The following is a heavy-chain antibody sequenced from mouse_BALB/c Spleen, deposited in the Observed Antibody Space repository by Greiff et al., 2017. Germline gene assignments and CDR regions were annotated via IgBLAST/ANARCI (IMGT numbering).Heavy chain of an antibody. CDR1: GYSITSDYA. J-gene: IGHJ4*01. Sequence: EVMLVESGPGLVKPSQSLSLTCTVTGYSITSDYAWNWIRQFPGNKLEWMGYISYSGSTSYNPSLKSRISITRDTSKNQFFLQLNSVTTEDTATYYCARFGKHAMDYWGQGTSVTVSS. CDR3: ARFGKHAMDY. D-gene: IGHD1-1*01. CDR2: ISYSGST. V-gene: IGHV3-2*02.